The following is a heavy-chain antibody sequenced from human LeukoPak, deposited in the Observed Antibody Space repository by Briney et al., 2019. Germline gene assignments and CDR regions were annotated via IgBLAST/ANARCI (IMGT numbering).Heavy chain of an antibody. Sequence: ASVKVSCKASGYTFTDYYMHWVRQAPGQGLEWIGWINPNTGGTNYPQKFEGGVTMTRDTSISTAYMELTRLRSDDTAVYYCASGINYNSGWYGSFDSWGQGTLVTVSS. D-gene: IGHD6-19*01. J-gene: IGHJ4*02. CDR1: GYTFTDYY. V-gene: IGHV1-2*02. CDR3: ASGINYNSGWYGSFDS. CDR2: INPNTGGT.